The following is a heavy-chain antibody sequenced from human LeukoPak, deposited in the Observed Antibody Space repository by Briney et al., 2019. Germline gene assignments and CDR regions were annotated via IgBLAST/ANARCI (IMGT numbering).Heavy chain of an antibody. V-gene: IGHV3-48*03. CDR2: ISGGGTTI. D-gene: IGHD5-18*01. CDR3: ASGGYTYDKYGIDY. J-gene: IGHJ4*02. CDR1: GFTFSSYE. Sequence: GGSLRLSCAASGFTFSSYEMNWVRQAPGKGLEWVSYISGGGTTIFYADSVKGRFTISRDNSKNTLYLQTNSLRAEDTAMYYCASGGYTYDKYGIDYWGRGTLVTVSS.